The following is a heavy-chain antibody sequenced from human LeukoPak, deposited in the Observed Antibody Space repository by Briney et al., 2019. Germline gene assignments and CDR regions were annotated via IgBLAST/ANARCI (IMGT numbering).Heavy chain of an antibody. CDR1: GGSISSGGYY. V-gene: IGHV4-31*03. Sequence: SETLSLTCTVSGGSISSGGYYWSWIRQHPGKGLEWIGYIYYSGSTYYNPSLKSRVTISVDTSKNQFSLKLSSVTAADTAVYYCATSRIVVVPAATFPDVWGQGTTVTVSS. D-gene: IGHD2-2*01. CDR3: ATSRIVVVPAATFPDV. CDR2: IYYSGST. J-gene: IGHJ6*02.